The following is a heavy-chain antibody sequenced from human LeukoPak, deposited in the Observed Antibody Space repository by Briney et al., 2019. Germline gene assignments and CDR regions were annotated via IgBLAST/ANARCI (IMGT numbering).Heavy chain of an antibody. CDR1: GGSVSSGSYY. D-gene: IGHD6-19*01. J-gene: IGHJ6*02. V-gene: IGHV4-61*01. Sequence: PSETPSLTCTVSGGSVSSGSYYWSWIRQPPGKGLEWIGYIYYSGSTNYNPSLKSRVTISVDTSKNQFSLKLSSVTAADTAVYYCARDHTKSRGWPNYYYGMDVWGQGTTVTVSS. CDR2: IYYSGST. CDR3: ARDHTKSRGWPNYYYGMDV.